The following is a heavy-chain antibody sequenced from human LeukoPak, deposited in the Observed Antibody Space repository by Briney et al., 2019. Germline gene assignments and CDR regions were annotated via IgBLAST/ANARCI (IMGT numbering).Heavy chain of an antibody. CDR3: TRHDYGDYVGFDY. J-gene: IGHJ4*02. CDR2: IRSKANSYAT. Sequence: PGGSLRLSCAAFGFTFSGSAVHWVRQASGKGLEGVGRIRSKANSYATAYAASVKGRFTISRDDSKNTAYLQMNSLKTEDTAVYYCTRHDYGDYVGFDYWGQGTLVTVSS. CDR1: GFTFSGSA. D-gene: IGHD4-17*01. V-gene: IGHV3-73*01.